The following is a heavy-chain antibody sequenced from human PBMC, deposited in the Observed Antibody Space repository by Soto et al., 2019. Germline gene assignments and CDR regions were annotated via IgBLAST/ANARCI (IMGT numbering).Heavy chain of an antibody. V-gene: IGHV3-48*03. CDR2: ISSIGVAT. CDR3: AREGRVGGIDY. CDR1: GFTFSIHE. J-gene: IGHJ4*02. D-gene: IGHD2-15*01. Sequence: GESLRLSCAASGFTFSIHEMNWARQAPGKGLEWVSYISSIGVATYYADSVKGRFTISRDNAKNSLYLQMNSLRAEDTAVYYCAREGRVGGIDYWGQGTPVTVSS.